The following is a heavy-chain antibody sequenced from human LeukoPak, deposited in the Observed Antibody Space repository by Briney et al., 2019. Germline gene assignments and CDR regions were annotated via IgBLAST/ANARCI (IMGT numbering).Heavy chain of an antibody. J-gene: IGHJ4*02. V-gene: IGHV4-61*02. CDR2: IYTSGST. CDR3: ARDTSGSSLDY. CDR1: GGSISSGSYY. Sequence: SETLSLTCTVSGGSISSGSYYWSWIRQPAGTGLEWTGRIYTSGSTNYNPSLKSRVTISVDTSKNQFSLKLSSVTAADTAVYYCARDTSGSSLDYWGQGTLVTVSS. D-gene: IGHD2-2*01.